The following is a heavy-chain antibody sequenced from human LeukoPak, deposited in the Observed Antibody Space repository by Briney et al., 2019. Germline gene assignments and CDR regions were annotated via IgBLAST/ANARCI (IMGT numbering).Heavy chain of an antibody. J-gene: IGHJ4*02. CDR1: GGSISSSSYY. D-gene: IGHD6-13*01. CDR3: ARPSAAGTVDY. Sequence: SETLSLTCTVSGGSISSSSYYWGWIRQPPGKGLEWIGSIYYSGSTYYNPSLKSRVTISVDTSKNQFSLKLSSVTAADTAEYYCARPSAAGTVDYWGQGTLVTVSS. CDR2: IYYSGST. V-gene: IGHV4-39*01.